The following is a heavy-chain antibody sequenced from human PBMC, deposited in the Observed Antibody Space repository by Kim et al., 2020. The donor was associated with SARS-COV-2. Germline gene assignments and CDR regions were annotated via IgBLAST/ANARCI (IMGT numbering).Heavy chain of an antibody. CDR3: ARRPPYYYYGMDV. V-gene: IGHV5-10-1*01. J-gene: IGHJ6*02. Sequence: YSPSFHGHLTSSADKSISTAYLQWSSLKASDTAMYYCARRPPYYYYGMDVWGQGTTVTVS.